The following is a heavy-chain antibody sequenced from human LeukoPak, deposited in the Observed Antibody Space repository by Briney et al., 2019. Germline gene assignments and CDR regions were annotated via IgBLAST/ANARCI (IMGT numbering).Heavy chain of an antibody. CDR1: GYSFSNYW. Sequence: GESLKISCKGSGYSFSNYWIVWVRQMPGKGLEWMGIIYPGDSDTRYSPSFQGQVTISADKSINTAYLQWNSLKASDTGMYYCARRIREGRSNYMNGPSDPWGQGTLVIVSS. CDR3: ARRIREGRSNYMNGPSDP. V-gene: IGHV5-51*01. J-gene: IGHJ5*02. CDR2: IYPGDSDT. D-gene: IGHD4-11*01.